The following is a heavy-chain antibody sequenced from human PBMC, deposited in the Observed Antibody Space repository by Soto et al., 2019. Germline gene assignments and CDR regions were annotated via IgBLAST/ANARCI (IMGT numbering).Heavy chain of an antibody. CDR2: MYYTGTS. CDR3: ARVGSKSYLMLDY. Sequence: LSLTCTVSGDSISSYYWSWIRQPPGKGLEWIGHMYYTGTSNYNPSLMSRVTMSVDTSKNYFSLKLRSVTAADTAVYYCARVGSKSYLMLDYWGQGTLVTVSS. CDR1: GDSISSYY. J-gene: IGHJ4*02. D-gene: IGHD2-15*01. V-gene: IGHV4-59*01.